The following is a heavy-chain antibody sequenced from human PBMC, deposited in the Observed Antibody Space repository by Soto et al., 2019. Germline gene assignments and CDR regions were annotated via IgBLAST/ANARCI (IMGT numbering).Heavy chain of an antibody. D-gene: IGHD4-17*01. V-gene: IGHV4-30-4*01. J-gene: IGHJ4*02. CDR1: GGSISSGDYY. CDR2: IYYSGST. Sequence: PSETLSLTCTVSGGSISSGDYYWSWIRQPPGKGLEWIGYIYYSGSTYYNPSLKSRVTISVDTSKNQFSLKLSSVTAADTAVYYCARVGQDYGDYGGFDYWGQGTLVTVSS. CDR3: ARVGQDYGDYGGFDY.